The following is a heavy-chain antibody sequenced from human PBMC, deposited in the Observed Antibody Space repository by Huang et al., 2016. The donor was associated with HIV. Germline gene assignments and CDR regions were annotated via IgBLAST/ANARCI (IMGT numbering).Heavy chain of an antibody. Sequence: QVQLVQSGAEVKKPGASVKVSCKASGYAFTSYYMHWVRQAPGPGLGWMGIINPSDGSTSYAKKFQGRVTTTRDTSTNTVVMELSSLRSEDTAVYYCARDRDFYDSSGYWGFNYFDYWGQGTLVTVSS. D-gene: IGHD3-22*01. CDR3: ARDRDFYDSSGYWGFNYFDY. V-gene: IGHV1-46*01. CDR2: INPSDGST. J-gene: IGHJ4*02. CDR1: GYAFTSYY.